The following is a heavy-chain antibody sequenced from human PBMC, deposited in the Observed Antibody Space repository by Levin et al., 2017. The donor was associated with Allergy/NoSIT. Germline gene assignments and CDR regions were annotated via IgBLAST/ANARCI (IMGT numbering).Heavy chain of an antibody. Sequence: GGSLRLSCSASGFTFSDYYMYWIRQAPGKGLEWVSYISSSSIYTKYADSVKGRFTISRDNAKNSLYLQISSLRVEDTAVYYCARARGADTAMIYFDFWGLGNLLTVSS. J-gene: IGHJ4*02. V-gene: IGHV3-11*05. CDR2: ISSSSIYT. CDR3: ARARGADTAMIYFDF. CDR1: GFTFSDYY. D-gene: IGHD5-18*01.